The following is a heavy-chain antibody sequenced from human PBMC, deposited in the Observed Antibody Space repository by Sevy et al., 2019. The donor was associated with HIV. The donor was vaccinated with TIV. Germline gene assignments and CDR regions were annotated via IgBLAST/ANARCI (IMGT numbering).Heavy chain of an antibody. Sequence: GSLRLSCAASGFTFSDHYMDWVRQAPGKGLEWVGRTRNKANSYTTEYAASVKGRFTISRDDSKNSLYLQMNSLKTEDTAVYYCASQSLWNYFDYWGQGTLVTVSS. V-gene: IGHV3-72*01. D-gene: IGHD3-10*01. CDR2: TRNKANSYTT. CDR3: ASQSLWNYFDY. CDR1: GFTFSDHY. J-gene: IGHJ4*02.